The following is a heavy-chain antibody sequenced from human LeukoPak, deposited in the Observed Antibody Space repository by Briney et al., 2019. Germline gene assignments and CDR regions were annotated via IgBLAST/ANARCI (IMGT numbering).Heavy chain of an antibody. CDR3: ASTLVLRFLEWLPDYFDY. Sequence: SETLSLTCTVSGGSISSYYWSWIRQPAGKGLEWIGRIYTSGSTNYNPSLKSRVTISVDTSKNQFSLKLSSVTAADTAVYYCASTLVLRFLEWLPDYFDYWGQGTLVTVSS. V-gene: IGHV4-4*07. CDR2: IYTSGST. J-gene: IGHJ4*02. CDR1: GGSISSYY. D-gene: IGHD3-3*01.